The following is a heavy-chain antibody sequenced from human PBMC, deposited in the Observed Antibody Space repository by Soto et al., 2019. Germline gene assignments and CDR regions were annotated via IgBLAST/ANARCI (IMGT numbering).Heavy chain of an antibody. CDR1: GFTFRSYA. V-gene: IGHV3-23*01. CDR3: AKEPVGPDWYFDL. Sequence: PGGSLRLSCAASGFTFRSYAMGWVRQAPGKGLEWVSGISGSGISTHYADSVKGRFTVSRGNSKNTLYLQMNSLRAEDTAVYNCAKEPVGPDWYFDLWGRGTLVTVSS. CDR2: ISGSGIST. J-gene: IGHJ2*01.